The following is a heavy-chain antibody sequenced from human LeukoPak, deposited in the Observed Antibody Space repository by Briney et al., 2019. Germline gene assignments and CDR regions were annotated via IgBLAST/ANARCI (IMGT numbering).Heavy chain of an antibody. V-gene: IGHV4-30-4*08. D-gene: IGHD2-15*01. CDR3: AMELVAAYVAFDI. CDR1: GGSISSGDYY. Sequence: PSETLSLTCTVSGGSISSGDYYWSWIRQPPGKGLEWIGYIYYSGSTYYNPSLKSRVTISVDTSKNQFSLKLSSVTTADTAVYYCAMELVAAYVAFDIWGQGTMVTVSS. J-gene: IGHJ3*02. CDR2: IYYSGST.